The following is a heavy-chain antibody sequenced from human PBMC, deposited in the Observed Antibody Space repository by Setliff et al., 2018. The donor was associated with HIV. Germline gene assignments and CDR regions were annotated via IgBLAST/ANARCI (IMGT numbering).Heavy chain of an antibody. Sequence: GGSLRLSCAASGIPLSASIIHWVRQSPGKGLDWLALISYDGSITYNAGSVQGRFTLSADNSKNTLYLQMDSLRPEDTAIYYCVGEMYTSGRAGAFSIWGPGTKVTVSS. J-gene: IGHJ3*02. CDR3: VGEMYTSGRAGAFSI. V-gene: IGHV3-30*03. D-gene: IGHD6-19*01. CDR2: ISYDGSIT. CDR1: GIPLSASI.